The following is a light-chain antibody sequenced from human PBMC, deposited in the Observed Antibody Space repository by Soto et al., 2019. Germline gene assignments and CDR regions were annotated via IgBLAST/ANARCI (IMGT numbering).Light chain of an antibody. CDR2: DNN. J-gene: IGLJ1*01. V-gene: IGLV1-51*01. Sequence: QSVLTQPPSVSAAPGQKVTISCSGSSSNIGNNYVSWYQQLPGTAPKLLTYDNNKRPSGIPDRFSDSRSGTSATLDITGLQTGDEADYYCVSYTSSTTYVFGTGTK. CDR1: SSNIGNNY. CDR3: VSYTSSTTYV.